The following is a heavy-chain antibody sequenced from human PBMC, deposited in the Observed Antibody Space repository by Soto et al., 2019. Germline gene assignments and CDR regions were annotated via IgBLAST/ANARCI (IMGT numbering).Heavy chain of an antibody. CDR2: ISRSSSYI. V-gene: IGHV3-21*01. CDR1: GGSISSGGYS. J-gene: IGHJ6*02. CDR3: ARDYYRFNSGYGFSMDV. D-gene: IGHD5-12*01. Sequence: ETLSLTCAVSGGSISSGGYSWSWVRQAPGKGLEWVSSISRSSSYIYYADSVKGRFTISRDNAKNSLYLQMNSLRAEDTAVYYCARDYYRFNSGYGFSMDVWGQGTTVTVSS.